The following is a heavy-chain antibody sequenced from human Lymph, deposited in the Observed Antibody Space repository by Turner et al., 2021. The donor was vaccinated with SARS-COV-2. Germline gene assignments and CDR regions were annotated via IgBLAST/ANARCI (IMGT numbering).Heavy chain of an antibody. CDR2: IIPIFCVA. D-gene: IGHD7-27*01. Sequence: QVQLVQSGAEVKKPGSSVKVSCKASGGSFTSYALNWVRRAPGPGLKWMGCIIPIFCVANYAQKLHGRVTITADEATSTAYMELSSLRSEDTAVYYCARERASISGAVRGMDVWGQGTTVTVSS. CDR1: GGSFTSYA. CDR3: ARERASISGAVRGMDV. V-gene: IGHV1-69*01. J-gene: IGHJ6*02.